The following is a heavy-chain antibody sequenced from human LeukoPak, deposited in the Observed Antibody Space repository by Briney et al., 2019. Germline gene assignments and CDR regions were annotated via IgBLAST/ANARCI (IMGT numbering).Heavy chain of an antibody. Sequence: SETLSLTCAVFGGSFSGYFWSWIRQPPGKGLEWIGEVSHSGNTNYNPSLKSRVTISVDTSKNQFSLNLSSVTAADTAVYYCATTTGTTVRWFDPWGQGTLVTVSS. CDR2: VSHSGNT. CDR1: GGSFSGYF. CDR3: ATTTGTTVRWFDP. V-gene: IGHV4-34*01. D-gene: IGHD1-7*01. J-gene: IGHJ5*02.